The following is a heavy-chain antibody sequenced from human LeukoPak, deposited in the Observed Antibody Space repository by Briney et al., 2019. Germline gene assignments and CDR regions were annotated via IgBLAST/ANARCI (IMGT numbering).Heavy chain of an antibody. CDR3: ARAGYGSGSPTDY. CDR1: GFTFSDYY. CDR2: ISSIGSTI. V-gene: IGHV3-11*01. Sequence: PGGSLRLSCAASGFTFSDYYMSGIGQAPGKGREWVSYISSIGSTIYYADSVKGRFTITRDNAKNSLYLQMNRLRVEDTAVYYCARAGYGSGSPTDYWGQGTLVTVSS. D-gene: IGHD3-10*01. J-gene: IGHJ4*02.